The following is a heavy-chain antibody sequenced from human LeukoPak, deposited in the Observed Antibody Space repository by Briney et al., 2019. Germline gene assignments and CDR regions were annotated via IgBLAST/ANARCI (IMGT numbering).Heavy chain of an antibody. Sequence: GGSLRLSCAATGFTLRSYAMHWVRQAPGKGLEWVAVMSYDGSNKYYADSVKGRFTISRDNSKNTLYLQMNSLRAEGTVVYYCAKEGSDYYDSSGLGDPYIDSWGQGSLVTVSS. J-gene: IGHJ4*02. CDR3: AKEGSDYYDSSGLGDPYIDS. CDR2: MSYDGSNK. V-gene: IGHV3-30*18. CDR1: GFTLRSYA. D-gene: IGHD3-22*01.